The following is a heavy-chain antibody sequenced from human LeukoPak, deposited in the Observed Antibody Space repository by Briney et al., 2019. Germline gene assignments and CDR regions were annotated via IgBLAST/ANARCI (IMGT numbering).Heavy chain of an antibody. Sequence: SETLSLTCTVSSGSISSCSYYWGWIRQPPGKGLEWIGSIYYSGSTYYNPSLKSRVTISVDTSKNQFSLKLSSVTAADTAVYYCARAVTTVVIYYYYYMDVWGKGTTVTVSS. CDR1: SGSISSCSYY. CDR2: IYYSGST. V-gene: IGHV4-39*07. J-gene: IGHJ6*03. D-gene: IGHD4-23*01. CDR3: ARAVTTVVIYYYYYMDV.